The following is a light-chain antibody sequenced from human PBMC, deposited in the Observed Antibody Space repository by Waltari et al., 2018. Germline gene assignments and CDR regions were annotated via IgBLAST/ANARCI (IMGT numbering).Light chain of an antibody. CDR2: EDN. CDR1: SSDVGGYSL. V-gene: IGLV2-23*01. J-gene: IGLJ3*02. CDR3: CSYVRNVTWV. Sequence: QSALTQPASVSGSPGQSITISCIGTSSDVGGYSLVSWYQQHPGKAPKLMIYEDNKRPAGVSNRLSGSKSGNTASLTISGLQAGDEADYYCCSYVRNVTWVFGGGTKLTVL.